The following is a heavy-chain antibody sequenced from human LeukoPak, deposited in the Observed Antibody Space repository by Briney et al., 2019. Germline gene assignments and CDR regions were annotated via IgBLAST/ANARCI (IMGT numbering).Heavy chain of an antibody. CDR2: IYYSGST. J-gene: IGHJ4*02. D-gene: IGHD4-23*01. V-gene: IGHV4-39*01. Sequence: PSETLSLTCTVSGGSISSSSYYWGWIRQPPGKGLEWIGSIYYSGSTYYNPSLKSRVTISVDTSKNQFSLKLSSVTAADTAVYYCAAEIYGGTPFDYWGQGTLVTVSS. CDR3: AAEIYGGTPFDY. CDR1: GGSISSSSYY.